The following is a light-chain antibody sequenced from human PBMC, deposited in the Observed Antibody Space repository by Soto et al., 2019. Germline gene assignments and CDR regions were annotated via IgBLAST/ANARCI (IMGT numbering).Light chain of an antibody. Sequence: ENVLTQSPDTLSLSPGERATLSCRASQSVSSSLLAWYQQRPGQAPRLLIYGASYRATSIPDRFSGSGSGTDFTLTISRLEPEDFAVYYCQQYGSSPWTFGQGTKVEIK. V-gene: IGKV3-20*01. CDR2: GAS. CDR1: QSVSSSL. CDR3: QQYGSSPWT. J-gene: IGKJ1*01.